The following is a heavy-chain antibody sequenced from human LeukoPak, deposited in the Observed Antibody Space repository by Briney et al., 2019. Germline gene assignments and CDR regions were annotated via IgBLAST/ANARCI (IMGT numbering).Heavy chain of an antibody. D-gene: IGHD3-16*01. CDR3: ARRGSWGEPRPFDY. V-gene: IGHV4-4*02. J-gene: IGHJ4*02. Sequence: ASETLSLTCAVSGGSIGSRNWWSWVRQPPGKGLQWIGEIYQSGSSIYNPSLRSRVTMSVDKSKDQLSLKLSSVTAADTAVYYCARRGSWGEPRPFDYWGQGSLVTVSS. CDR1: GGSIGSRNW. CDR2: IYQSGSS.